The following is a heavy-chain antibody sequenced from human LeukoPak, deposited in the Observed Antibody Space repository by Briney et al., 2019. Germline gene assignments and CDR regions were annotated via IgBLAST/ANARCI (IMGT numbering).Heavy chain of an antibody. CDR1: GFTVSSNY. D-gene: IGHD1-26*01. CDR2: IYSGGRA. Sequence: GGSLRLSCAASGFTVSSNYMNWVRQAPGKGLEWVSIIYSGGRAYYADSVKGRFTISRDNSKNTLYLQMNSLRVDDTAVYYCARDGRSWYFYLWGRGTLFTASS. V-gene: IGHV3-66*01. J-gene: IGHJ2*01. CDR3: ARDGRSWYFYL.